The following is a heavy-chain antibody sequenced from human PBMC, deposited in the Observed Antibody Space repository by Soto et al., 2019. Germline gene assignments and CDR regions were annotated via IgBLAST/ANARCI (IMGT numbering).Heavy chain of an antibody. CDR1: GYTFTSYG. D-gene: IGHD1-26*01. CDR2: ISAYNGNT. J-gene: IGHJ1*01. V-gene: IGHV1-18*01. Sequence: ASGKVSCKASGYTFTSYGIIWVRQAPGQGLEWMGWISAYNGNTNYAQKLQGRVTMTTDTSTSTAYMELRSLRSDDTAVYYCARAGAYSGSYYRYFQHWGQGTLVTVSS. CDR3: ARAGAYSGSYYRYFQH.